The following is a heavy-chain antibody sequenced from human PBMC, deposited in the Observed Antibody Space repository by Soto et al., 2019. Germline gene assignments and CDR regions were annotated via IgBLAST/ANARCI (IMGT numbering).Heavy chain of an antibody. CDR2: INPNSGAT. J-gene: IGHJ5*02. CDR1: GYTFTGYF. V-gene: IGHV1-2*02. Sequence: GASVKVSCKASGYTFTGYFIHWVRQAPGQGLEWMGWINPNSGATKYAQKFQGRVTLTRDTSINTAYMEMNILRSDDTAVYYCARGGGTILAPLPWGQGTLVTVPQ. CDR3: ARGGGTILAPLP. D-gene: IGHD3-10*01.